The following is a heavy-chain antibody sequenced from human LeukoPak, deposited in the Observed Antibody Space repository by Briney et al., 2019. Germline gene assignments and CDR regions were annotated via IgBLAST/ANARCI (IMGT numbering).Heavy chain of an antibody. CDR1: GFTFSSYA. D-gene: IGHD1-14*01. CDR2: ISYDGSNK. V-gene: IGHV3-30*04. CDR3: ARSSTPEPYFDY. J-gene: IGHJ4*02. Sequence: TGESLRLSCAASGFTFSSYAMHWVRQAPGKGLEWVAVISYDGSNKYYADSVKGRFTISRDNSKNTLYLQMNSLRAEDTAVYYCARSSTPEPYFDYWGQGTLVTVSS.